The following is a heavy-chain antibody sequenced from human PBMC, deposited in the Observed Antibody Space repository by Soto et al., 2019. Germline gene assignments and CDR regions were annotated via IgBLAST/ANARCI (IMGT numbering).Heavy chain of an antibody. CDR3: AKAKRGILPTTTGGFDY. CDR1: GFPFSTYA. Sequence: EVQLLESGGNLVRAGGSLRLSCAGSGFPFSTYAVSWVRQTPGKGLEWVSAISPTGGSTYYAASVRGRFTISRDNSKNTVFLQMSGLRAEDTAIYYCAKAKRGILPTTTGGFDYWGQGTVLSVSS. D-gene: IGHD4-4*01. V-gene: IGHV3-23*01. CDR2: ISPTGGST. J-gene: IGHJ4*02.